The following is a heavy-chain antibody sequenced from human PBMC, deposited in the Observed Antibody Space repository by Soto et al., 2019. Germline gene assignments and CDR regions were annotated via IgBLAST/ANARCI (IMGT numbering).Heavy chain of an antibody. Sequence: GESLKISCKGSGYSFTSYWIGWVRQMPGKGLEWMGIIYPGDSDTRYSPSFQGQVTISADKSISTAYLQWSSLKASDTAMYYCARPIYGDYVLGYFDYWGQGTLVTVSS. CDR1: GYSFTSYW. V-gene: IGHV5-51*01. J-gene: IGHJ4*02. CDR2: IYPGDSDT. D-gene: IGHD4-17*01. CDR3: ARPIYGDYVLGYFDY.